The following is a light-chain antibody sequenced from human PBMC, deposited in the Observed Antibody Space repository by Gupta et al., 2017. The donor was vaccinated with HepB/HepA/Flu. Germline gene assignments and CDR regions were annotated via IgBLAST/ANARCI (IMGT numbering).Light chain of an antibody. J-gene: IGLJ2*01. CDR1: SSDVGAYNY. CDR2: DAS. Sequence: QSALTQPASLSGSPGQSITISCTGTSSDVGAYNYVSWYQQHPDKAPKLIIFDASNRPSGVSNRLSGSKSGNTASLTISGLQAEDEADYYCSSQTITYTVVFGGGTKLTVL. V-gene: IGLV2-14*03. CDR3: SSQTITYTVV.